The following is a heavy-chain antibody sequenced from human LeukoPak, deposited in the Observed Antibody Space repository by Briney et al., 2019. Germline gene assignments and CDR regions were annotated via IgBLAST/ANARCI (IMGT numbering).Heavy chain of an antibody. CDR2: IYYSGST. Sequence: SETLSLTCTVSGGSVSSGSYYWSWIRQPPGKGLEWIGYIYYSGSTNYNPSLKSRVTISVDTSENQFSLKLSSVTAADTAVYYCARDGSGSYNWFDPWGQGTLVTVSS. CDR1: GGSVSSGSYY. J-gene: IGHJ5*02. CDR3: ARDGSGSYNWFDP. V-gene: IGHV4-61*01. D-gene: IGHD3-10*01.